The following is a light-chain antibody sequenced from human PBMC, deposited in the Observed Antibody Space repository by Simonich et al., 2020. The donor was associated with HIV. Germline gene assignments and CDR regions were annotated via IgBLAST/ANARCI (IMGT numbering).Light chain of an antibody. Sequence: DIVMTQTPLSLSVTPGQPASIPCKSSQVLLNSDGKTYLYWYMQRPGQCPQLLIYEASNRVSGVPDRFSGSGSGTDFTLKISRVEAEDFGVYYCMQNIQLPPTFGPGTKVDIK. V-gene: IGKV2D-29*02. CDR1: QVLLNSDGKTY. CDR2: EAS. J-gene: IGKJ3*01. CDR3: MQNIQLPPT.